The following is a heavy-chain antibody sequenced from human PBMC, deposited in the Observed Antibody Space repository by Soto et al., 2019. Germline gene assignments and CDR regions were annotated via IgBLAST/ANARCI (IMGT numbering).Heavy chain of an antibody. V-gene: IGHV1-2*04. CDR1: GYTFTGYY. D-gene: IGHD6-6*01. Sequence: ASVKVSCKASGYTFTGYYMHWVRQAPGQGLEWMGWINPNSGGTNYAQKFQGWVTMTRDTSISTAYMELSRLRSDDTAVYYCARDVAARRPAGGFDPWGQGTLVTVSS. J-gene: IGHJ5*02. CDR3: ARDVAARRPAGGFDP. CDR2: INPNSGGT.